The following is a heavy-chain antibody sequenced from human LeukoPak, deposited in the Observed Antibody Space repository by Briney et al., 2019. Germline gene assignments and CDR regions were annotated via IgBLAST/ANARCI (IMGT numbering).Heavy chain of an antibody. CDR1: GFTFSTYW. J-gene: IGHJ4*02. Sequence: GGSLRLSCAASGFTFSTYWMSWVRQAPGKGLEWMANIRQDGREIYYVDSVKGRFTISRDNAKNSLYLQMNSLRAEDTAIYYCARVHPGYGDCYDYWGQGTLVTVSS. CDR2: IRQDGREI. D-gene: IGHD4-17*01. V-gene: IGHV3-7*03. CDR3: ARVHPGYGDCYDY.